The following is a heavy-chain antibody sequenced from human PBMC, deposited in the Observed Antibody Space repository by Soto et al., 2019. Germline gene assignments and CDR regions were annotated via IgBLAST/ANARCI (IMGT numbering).Heavy chain of an antibody. D-gene: IGHD3-22*01. V-gene: IGHV3-30-3*01. CDR3: ARETIVVVITGLDY. Sequence: QVQLVESGGGVVQPGRSLRLSCAASGFTFSSYAMHWVRQAPGKGLEWVAFISYDGSNKYYADSVKGRFTISRDNSKNTLYLQMNSLRAEDTAVYYWARETIVVVITGLDYWGQGTLVTVSS. J-gene: IGHJ4*02. CDR2: ISYDGSNK. CDR1: GFTFSSYA.